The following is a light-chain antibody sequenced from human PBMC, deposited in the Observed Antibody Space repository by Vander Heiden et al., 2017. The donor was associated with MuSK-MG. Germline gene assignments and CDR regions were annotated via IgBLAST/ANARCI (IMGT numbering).Light chain of an antibody. J-gene: IGLJ2*01. CDR3: SSDAGGNNLL. V-gene: IGLV2-8*01. CDR2: AVS. CDR1: SSAV. Sequence: SALTQPPSASGSPGQSVTISCTGISSAVSWYQHPPGNAPKLIIYAVSQRPARVPDRFSGSKSGNTASLTVSGRQAEDEADYYCSSDAGGNNLLFGGGTKLTVL.